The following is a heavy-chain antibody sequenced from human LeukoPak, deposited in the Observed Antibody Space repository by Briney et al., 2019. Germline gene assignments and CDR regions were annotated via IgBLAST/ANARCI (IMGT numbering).Heavy chain of an antibody. V-gene: IGHV1-18*01. Sequence: EASVKVSFKASGYTFTSYGISWVRQAPGQGLEWMGWISAYNGNTNYAQKLQGRVTMTTDTSTSTAYMELRSLRSDDTAVYYCARDPRIDYGDYLFYPPFDYWGQGTLVTVSS. D-gene: IGHD4-17*01. J-gene: IGHJ4*02. CDR2: ISAYNGNT. CDR3: ARDPRIDYGDYLFYPPFDY. CDR1: GYTFTSYG.